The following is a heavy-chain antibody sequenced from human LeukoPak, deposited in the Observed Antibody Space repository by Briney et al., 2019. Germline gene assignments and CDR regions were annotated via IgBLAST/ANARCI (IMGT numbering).Heavy chain of an antibody. V-gene: IGHV4-39*01. D-gene: IGHD3-16*01. CDR3: ATPGGGYAFDI. CDR2: IYYSGST. J-gene: IGHJ3*02. CDR1: GGSISSSSYY. Sequence: SETLSITCTVSGGSISSSSYYWGWIRQPPGKGLEWIGSIYYSGSTYYNPSLKSRVTISVDTSKNQFSLKLSSVTAADTAAYYCATPGGGYAFDIWGQGTMVTVSS.